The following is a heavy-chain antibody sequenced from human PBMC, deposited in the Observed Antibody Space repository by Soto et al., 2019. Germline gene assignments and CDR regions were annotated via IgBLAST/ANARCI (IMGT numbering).Heavy chain of an antibody. V-gene: IGHV3-11*01. J-gene: IGHJ4*02. CDR2: ISGSGSTT. Sequence: GGSLSPSWKASGFTSRDSSRSWFRQAPGKGLEWLAYISGSGSTTYYTDSVKGRFAISRDNARTSLYLQINSLRVEDSAVYYCARSSLTYFEFWGQGTLVTVSS. CDR1: GFTSRDSS. CDR3: ARSSLTYFEF.